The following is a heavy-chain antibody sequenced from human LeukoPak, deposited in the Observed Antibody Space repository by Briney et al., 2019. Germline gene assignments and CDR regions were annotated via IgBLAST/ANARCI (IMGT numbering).Heavy chain of an antibody. D-gene: IGHD3-22*01. Sequence: ASVKVSCKASGYTFTGYYMHWVRQAPGQGLEWMGRINPNSGGTNYAQKFRGRVTMTRDTSISTAYVELSRLRSDDTAVYYCARVKISDSSGYNWGQGTLVTVSS. CDR1: GYTFTGYY. J-gene: IGHJ4*02. CDR3: ARVKISDSSGYN. CDR2: INPNSGGT. V-gene: IGHV1-2*06.